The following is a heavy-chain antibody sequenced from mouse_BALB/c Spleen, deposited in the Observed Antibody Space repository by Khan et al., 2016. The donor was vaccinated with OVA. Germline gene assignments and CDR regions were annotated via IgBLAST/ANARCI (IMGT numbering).Heavy chain of an antibody. CDR2: ISHSGST. D-gene: IGHD1-1*01. J-gene: IGHJ2*01. CDR1: GYSITSDYA. CDR3: AGERLLPRYPDYFDY. Sequence: EVELVESGPGLLKPSQSLSLTCTVTGYSITSDYAWNWIRQFPGNKLEWMAYISHSGSTSYSPSLRSRIFINRDTSSIQFFLQSTSVPTEATATYYGAGERLLPRYPDYFDYWGQGTTLTVSS. V-gene: IGHV3-2*02.